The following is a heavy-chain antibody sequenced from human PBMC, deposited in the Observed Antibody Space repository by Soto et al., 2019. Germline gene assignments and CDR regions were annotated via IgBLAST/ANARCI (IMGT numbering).Heavy chain of an antibody. V-gene: IGHV4-31*03. CDR2: IYYSGST. CDR3: AIYDSSGSRGFQH. D-gene: IGHD3-22*01. J-gene: IGHJ1*01. CDR1: GGSISSGGYY. Sequence: QVQLQESGPGLVKPSQTLSLTCTVSGGSISSGGYYWSWIRQHPGKGLEWIGYIYYSGSTYYNPSLMSRVTLSVDTSKNQFSLKLSSVTAADTAVYYCAIYDSSGSRGFQHWGQGTLVTVSS.